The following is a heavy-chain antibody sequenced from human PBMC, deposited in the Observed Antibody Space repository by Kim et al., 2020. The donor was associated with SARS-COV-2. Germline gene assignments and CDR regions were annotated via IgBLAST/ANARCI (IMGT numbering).Heavy chain of an antibody. Sequence: SVKVSCKASGGTFSSYAISWVRQAPGQGLEWMGGIIPIFGTANYAQKFQGRVTITADESTSTAYMELSSLRSEDTAVYYCARETQLLWFRERGAFDIWGQGTMVTVSS. CDR3: ARETQLLWFRERGAFDI. J-gene: IGHJ3*02. D-gene: IGHD3-10*01. V-gene: IGHV1-69*13. CDR2: IIPIFGTA. CDR1: GGTFSSYA.